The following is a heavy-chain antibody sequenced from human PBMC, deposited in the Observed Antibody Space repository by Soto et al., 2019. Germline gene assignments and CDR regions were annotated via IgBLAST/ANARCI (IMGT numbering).Heavy chain of an antibody. J-gene: IGHJ4*02. D-gene: IGHD5-12*01. V-gene: IGHV1-69*02. CDR2: IIPMVGMS. Sequence: GASVKVSCKASGDTFNFYTFSWVRQAPGQGLEWMGRIIPMVGMSNYAQKFQGRVTIIADRSTNTTYMQLSSLRSEDTALYYCARGIWVATTASYYFDSWGQGTQVTVSS. CDR1: GDTFNFYT. CDR3: ARGIWVATTASYYFDS.